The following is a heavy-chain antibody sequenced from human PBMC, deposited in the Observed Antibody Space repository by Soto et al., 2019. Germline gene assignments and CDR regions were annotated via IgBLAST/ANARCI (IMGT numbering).Heavy chain of an antibody. D-gene: IGHD2-2*03. V-gene: IGHV4-39*01. CDR3: ARLDISYLFSRTMSYFDY. J-gene: IGHJ4*02. CDR2: IYYSGST. CDR1: GGSISSSSYY. Sequence: SETLSLTCTVSGGSISSSSYYWGWIRQPPGKGLEWIGSIYYSGSTYYNPSLKSRVTISVETSKNQFPLKLRSVTAADTAVYYCARLDISYLFSRTMSYFDYWGQGTLVTVSS.